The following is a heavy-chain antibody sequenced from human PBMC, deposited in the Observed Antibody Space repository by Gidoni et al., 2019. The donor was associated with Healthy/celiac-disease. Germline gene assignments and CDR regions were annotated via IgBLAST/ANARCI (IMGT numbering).Heavy chain of an antibody. J-gene: IGHJ3*02. V-gene: IGHV3-15*01. D-gene: IGHD3-22*01. Sequence: EVQLVEYGGGLVKPGWSLRLSCAAFALTFSNTWMSWVSQAPGKGLEWVGRIKSKTDGGTTDYAAPVKGRFTISRDDSKNTLYLQMNSLKTEDTAVYYCTTDQSYYYDSSGYSRADAFDIWGQGTMVTVSS. CDR3: TTDQSYYYDSSGYSRADAFDI. CDR1: ALTFSNTW. CDR2: IKSKTDGGTT.